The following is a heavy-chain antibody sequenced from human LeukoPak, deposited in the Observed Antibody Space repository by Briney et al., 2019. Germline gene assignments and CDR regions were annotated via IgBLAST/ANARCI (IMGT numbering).Heavy chain of an antibody. D-gene: IGHD1-26*01. CDR3: ARSVGAGNNYFYYGMDV. CDR1: GCIFKDFY. Sequence: GGSLRLSCEASGCIFKDFYMTWVRQAPGTGLEWVATINQDGSAEYYVDSAKGRFTMSRDNAKNSVFLQMDSLRAEETAVYYCARSVGAGNNYFYYGMDVWGQGTTVTVSS. J-gene: IGHJ6*02. CDR2: INQDGSAE. V-gene: IGHV3-7*01.